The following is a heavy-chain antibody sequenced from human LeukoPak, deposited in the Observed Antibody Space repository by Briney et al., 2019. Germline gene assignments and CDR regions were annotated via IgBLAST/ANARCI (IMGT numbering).Heavy chain of an antibody. Sequence: ASVKVSCKASGYTFTSYGISWVRQAPGQGLEWMGWISAYNGNTNYAQKLQGRVTMTTDTSTSTAYMELRSLRSDDTAVYYCARDRTMVRGVKGGNWFDPWGQGTLVTVSS. V-gene: IGHV1-18*01. CDR1: GYTFTSYG. CDR3: ARDRTMVRGVKGGNWFDP. J-gene: IGHJ5*02. CDR2: ISAYNGNT. D-gene: IGHD3-10*01.